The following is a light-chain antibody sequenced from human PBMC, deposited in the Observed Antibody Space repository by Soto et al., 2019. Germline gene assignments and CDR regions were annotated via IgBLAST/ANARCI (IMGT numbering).Light chain of an antibody. Sequence: DIQMTQSPSSLSASVGETVIISCRASETITRYLNWYQSKPGKAPRLLISGASSLQSGVPSRFSGSYSGTGFTLTISSLQPEDFATYYCQQSYSIPLTFGGGTKVDIK. V-gene: IGKV1-39*01. CDR3: QQSYSIPLT. CDR2: GAS. J-gene: IGKJ4*01. CDR1: ETITRY.